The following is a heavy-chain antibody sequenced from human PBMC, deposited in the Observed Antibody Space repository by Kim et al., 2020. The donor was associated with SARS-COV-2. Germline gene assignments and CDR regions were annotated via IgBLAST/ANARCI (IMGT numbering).Heavy chain of an antibody. CDR1: GLTVSSNF. Sequence: GGSLRLSCAASGLTVSSNFMSWVRQAPGKGLDWVSVIYRVGAERYAESVKDRFTISRANSPNTLYLQMNRLRVEDTAVYYCVREVDECGAYYGYYDY. CDR2: IYRVGAE. D-gene: IGHD3-22*01. CDR3: VREVDECGAYYGYYDY. V-gene: IGHV3-66*01. J-gene: IGHJ4*03.